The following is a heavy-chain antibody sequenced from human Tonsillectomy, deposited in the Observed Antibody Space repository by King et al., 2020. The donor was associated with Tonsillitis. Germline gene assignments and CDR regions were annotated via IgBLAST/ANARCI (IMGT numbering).Heavy chain of an antibody. D-gene: IGHD2-2*01. V-gene: IGHV3-30-3*01. Sequence: VQLVESGGGVVQPGRSLRLSCAASGFTFSSYAMHWVRQAPGKGLEWVAVISYDGSNKYYADSVKGRFTISRDNSKNTLYLQMNSLRAEDTAVYYCAGGISGILVVVPAAMTGVFDYWGQGTLVTVSS. J-gene: IGHJ4*02. CDR3: AGGISGILVVVPAAMTGVFDY. CDR1: GFTFSSYA. CDR2: ISYDGSNK.